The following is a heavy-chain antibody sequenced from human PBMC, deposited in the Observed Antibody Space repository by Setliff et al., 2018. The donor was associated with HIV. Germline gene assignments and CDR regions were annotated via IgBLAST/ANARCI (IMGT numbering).Heavy chain of an antibody. J-gene: IGHJ4*02. CDR1: ASPFTHYH. Sequence: ASVKVSCKASASPFTHYHINWVRQAAGQGLEWMGWMDPNSGNTLYAQEFQGRVTMTRNTSMTTAYMELSSLRSEDTGIYYCARGQNGGISGVDWGQGTLVTVSS. V-gene: IGHV1-8*02. CDR2: MDPNSGNT. D-gene: IGHD3-3*01. CDR3: ARGQNGGISGVD.